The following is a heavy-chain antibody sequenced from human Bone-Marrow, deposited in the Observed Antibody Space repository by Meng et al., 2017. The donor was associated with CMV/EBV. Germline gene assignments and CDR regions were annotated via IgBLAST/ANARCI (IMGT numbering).Heavy chain of an antibody. Sequence: ASVKVSCKASGYTFTAHFFHWVRQAPGQGLEWMGWIHPHTGDTNYAQQFKGRVTLTRDTSINTGYMELTRLRSDDTAVYYCARDNNWGPDYWGQGTRVTVSS. D-gene: IGHD7-27*01. CDR3: ARDNNWGPDY. CDR2: IHPHTGDT. J-gene: IGHJ4*02. V-gene: IGHV1-2*02. CDR1: GYTFTAHF.